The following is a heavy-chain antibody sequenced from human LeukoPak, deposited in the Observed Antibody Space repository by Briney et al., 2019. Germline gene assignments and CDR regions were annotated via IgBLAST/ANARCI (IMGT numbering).Heavy chain of an antibody. V-gene: IGHV3-74*01. Sequence: GGSLRLSCAASGFTFSSYWMHWVRQAPGKGLVWVSRINTDGSSTSYADSVKGRFTISRDNAKNTLYLQMNSLRAEDTAVYYCARDPVDTTMGLPPNFDYWGQGSLVTVSS. CDR2: INTDGSST. CDR3: ARDPVDTTMGLPPNFDY. D-gene: IGHD5-18*01. J-gene: IGHJ4*02. CDR1: GFTFSSYW.